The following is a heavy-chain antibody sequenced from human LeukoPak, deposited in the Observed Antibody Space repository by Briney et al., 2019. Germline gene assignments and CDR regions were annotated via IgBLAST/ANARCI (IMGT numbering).Heavy chain of an antibody. CDR3: ARAAVAQGPIDY. CDR2: ISAYNGNT. J-gene: IGHJ4*02. V-gene: IGHV1-18*04. CDR1: GYTFTSYG. Sequence: ASVNVSCMASGYTFTSYGISWVRQAPAQELEGMGWISAYNGNTNYAQKLHGRVTMTTDTSTSTAYMELRSLRSDDTAVYYCARAAVAQGPIDYWGQGTLVTVSS. D-gene: IGHD6-19*01.